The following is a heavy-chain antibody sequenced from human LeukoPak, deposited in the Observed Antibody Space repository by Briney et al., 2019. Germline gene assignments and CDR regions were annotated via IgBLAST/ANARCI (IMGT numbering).Heavy chain of an antibody. CDR1: GFTFSSYG. V-gene: IGHV3-23*01. CDR2: ISGSGDNT. Sequence: PWGTLRLSCAASGFTFSSYGMSWVRQAPGKGLEWISTISGSGDNTYYAQSAKGRFTISRDNSRNTLYLRMKSLRAEDTAMYYCAKESTVTPGNVNWFDSWGQGTLVTVSS. D-gene: IGHD4-17*01. CDR3: AKESTVTPGNVNWFDS. J-gene: IGHJ5*01.